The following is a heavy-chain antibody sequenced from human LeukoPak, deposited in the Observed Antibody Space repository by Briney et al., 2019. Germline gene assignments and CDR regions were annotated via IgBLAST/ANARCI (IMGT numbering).Heavy chain of an antibody. CDR2: IVVGSGNT. CDR3: ARVWGEDIVARPYYFDY. Sequence: GASVKVSCKASGFTFTISAMQWVRQARGQRLEWIGWIVVGSGNTNYAQKFQERLTITRDMSTSTAYMELSSLRSDDTAVYYCARVWGEDIVARPYYFDYWGQGTLVTVSS. V-gene: IGHV1-58*02. J-gene: IGHJ4*02. CDR1: GFTFTISA. D-gene: IGHD5-12*01.